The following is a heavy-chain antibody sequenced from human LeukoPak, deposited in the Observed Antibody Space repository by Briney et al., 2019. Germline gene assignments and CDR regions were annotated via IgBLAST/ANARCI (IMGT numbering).Heavy chain of an antibody. J-gene: IGHJ4*02. CDR1: RFPFSIYE. CDR3: ATDGIPSATALAN. Sequence: GGSLRLSCVVSRFPFSIYEMNWVRQAPGKGLEWVSNIHSSGTVKYYSDSVKGRFSISRDNSKNNLFLQMTRMRPQDTAVYYCATDGIPSATALANWGQGTLVTVSS. V-gene: IGHV3-48*03. CDR2: IHSSGTVK. D-gene: IGHD2/OR15-2a*01.